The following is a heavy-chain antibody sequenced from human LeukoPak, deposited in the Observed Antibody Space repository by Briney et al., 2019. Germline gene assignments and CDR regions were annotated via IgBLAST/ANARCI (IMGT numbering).Heavy chain of an antibody. Sequence: ASVKVSCKASGYTFTSYGISWVRQAPGQGLEWMGWISAYNGNTNYAQKLQGRVTMTTDTSTSTAYMELRSLRPDDTAVYYCARNHIVGAAHDAFDIWGQGTMVTVSS. CDR1: GYTFTSYG. V-gene: IGHV1-18*01. J-gene: IGHJ3*02. CDR2: ISAYNGNT. CDR3: ARNHIVGAAHDAFDI. D-gene: IGHD1-26*01.